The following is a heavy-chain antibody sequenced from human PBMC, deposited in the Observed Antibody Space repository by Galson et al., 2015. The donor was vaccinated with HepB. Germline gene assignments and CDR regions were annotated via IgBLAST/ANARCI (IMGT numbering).Heavy chain of an antibody. D-gene: IGHD3-3*01. J-gene: IGHJ6*02. Sequence: SVKVSCKASGYTFTRYYMHWVRQAPGQGLEWMGIITPSGGSTSYPQKFQGRVTMTRDTSTSTFYMELSSLRSEDTAVDYCARGGLVSDGYYYYDMDVWGQGTTVTVSS. CDR1: GYTFTRYY. CDR3: ARGGLVSDGYYYYDMDV. CDR2: ITPSGGST. V-gene: IGHV1-46*03.